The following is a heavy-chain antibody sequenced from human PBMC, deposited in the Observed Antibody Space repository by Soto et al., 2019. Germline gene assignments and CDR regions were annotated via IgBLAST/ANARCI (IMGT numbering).Heavy chain of an antibody. V-gene: IGHV4-61*01. Sequence: QVQLQESGPGLVKPSETLSLTCTVSGDSVSSSSYYWSWIRKPPGKGLEWIGYIYHSGATNYNPSLKSRVTISVDTSKNQFPLKLSSVTAADTAVYYCARSFYSGSWYTLGRWGQGTPVTVSS. D-gene: IGHD6-13*01. CDR3: ARSFYSGSWYTLGR. J-gene: IGHJ4*02. CDR1: GDSVSSSSYY. CDR2: IYHSGAT.